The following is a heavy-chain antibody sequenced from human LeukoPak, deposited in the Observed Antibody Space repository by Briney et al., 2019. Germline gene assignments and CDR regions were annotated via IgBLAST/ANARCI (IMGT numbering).Heavy chain of an antibody. J-gene: IGHJ4*02. Sequence: GGSLRLSCAASGFIFRTYTMHWVRQAPGKGLEWVAVITYERSDKRYADSVKGRFTISRQNSKNTLYLQVDSLRVDDTAIYYCATSRSHACHNFEHWGQGTLVSVSS. CDR2: ITYERSDK. CDR3: ATSRSHACHNFEH. CDR1: GFIFRTYT. D-gene: IGHD2-2*01. V-gene: IGHV3-30-3*01.